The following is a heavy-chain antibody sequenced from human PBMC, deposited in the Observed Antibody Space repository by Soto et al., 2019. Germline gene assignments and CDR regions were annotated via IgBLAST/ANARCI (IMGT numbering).Heavy chain of an antibody. CDR2: INGDGSDT. D-gene: IGHD2-21*01. Sequence: GGSLRLSCAASGFTFGSSSNWMHWVRQAPGKGLVWVSYINGDGSDTNYADSVKGRFTISRDNAKNTLYLQMNSLRAEDTALYYCASLYSRSVSLDHWGQGTLVTVSS. V-gene: IGHV3-74*01. CDR3: ASLYSRSVSLDH. CDR1: GFTFGSSSNW. J-gene: IGHJ4*02.